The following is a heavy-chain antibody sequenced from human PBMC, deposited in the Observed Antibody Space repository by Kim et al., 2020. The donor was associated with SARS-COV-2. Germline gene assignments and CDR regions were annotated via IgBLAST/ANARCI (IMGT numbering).Heavy chain of an antibody. V-gene: IGHV4-31*03. J-gene: IGHJ5*02. CDR3: ARTPWVDTIFGVVITRGWFDP. CDR1: GGSISSGGYY. Sequence: SETLSLTCTVSGGSISSGGYYWSWIRQHPGKGLEWIGYIYYSGSTYYNPSLKSRVTISVDTSKNQFSLKLSSVTAADTAVYYCARTPWVDTIFGVVITRGWFDPWGQGTLVTVSS. CDR2: IYYSGST. D-gene: IGHD3-3*01.